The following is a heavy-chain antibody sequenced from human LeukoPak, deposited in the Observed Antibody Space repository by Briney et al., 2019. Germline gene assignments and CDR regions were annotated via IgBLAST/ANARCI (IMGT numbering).Heavy chain of an antibody. CDR2: IYYGGST. Sequence: SETLSLTCAVSGGSVSSTRHYWGWIRQPPGKGLEWIGNIYYGGSTYYNPSLKSRVTISVDTSKNQFSLKLSSVTAADTAVYYCARTGSTVTMLYPFDHWGQGTLVTVSS. D-gene: IGHD4-17*01. CDR1: GGSVSSTRHY. CDR3: ARTGSTVTMLYPFDH. J-gene: IGHJ4*02. V-gene: IGHV4-39*07.